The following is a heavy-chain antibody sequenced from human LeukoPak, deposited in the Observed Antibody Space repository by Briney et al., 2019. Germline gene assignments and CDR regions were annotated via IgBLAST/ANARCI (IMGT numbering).Heavy chain of an antibody. Sequence: ASVKVSCKASGYTFTSYGISWVRQATGQGLEWMGWMNPNSGNTGYAQKFQGRVTITRNTSISTAYMELSSLRSEDTAVYYCARSRDVFDDWSSNDYWGQGTLVTVSS. J-gene: IGHJ4*02. CDR3: ARSRDVFDDWSSNDY. D-gene: IGHD3-9*01. CDR2: MNPNSGNT. V-gene: IGHV1-8*03. CDR1: GYTFTSYG.